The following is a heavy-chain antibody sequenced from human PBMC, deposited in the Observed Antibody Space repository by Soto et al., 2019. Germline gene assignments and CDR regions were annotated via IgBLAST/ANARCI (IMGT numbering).Heavy chain of an antibody. CDR2: IDWDDDK. CDR3: ARSIVAAGNRWFDP. CDR1: GFSPSTSGMR. V-gene: IGHV2-70*04. D-gene: IGHD6-13*01. J-gene: IGHJ5*02. Sequence: SGPTLVNPTQTLTLTCTFSGFSPSTSGMRVSWIRQPPGKALEWLARIDWDDDKLYSTSLKTRLTISKDTSKNQVVLTMTNMDPVDTATYYCARSIVAAGNRWFDPWGQGTLVTVPQ.